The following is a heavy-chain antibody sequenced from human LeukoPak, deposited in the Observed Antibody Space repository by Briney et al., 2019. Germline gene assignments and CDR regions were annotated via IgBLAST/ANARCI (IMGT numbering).Heavy chain of an antibody. CDR3: ATWKSSSSLPGDY. Sequence: GGSLRLSCAVSAFTFSNSWMSWVRQAPGKGLEWVANIKQDGSEKYYVDSVKGRFTISRDNAKNSLFLQMNSLTADDTAVYYCATWKSSSSLPGDYWGQGTLVTVSS. CDR1: AFTFSNSW. J-gene: IGHJ4*02. V-gene: IGHV3-7*01. D-gene: IGHD6-19*01. CDR2: IKQDGSEK.